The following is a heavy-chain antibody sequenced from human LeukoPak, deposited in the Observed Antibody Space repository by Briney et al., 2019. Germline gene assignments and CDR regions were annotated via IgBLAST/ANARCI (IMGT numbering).Heavy chain of an antibody. V-gene: IGHV3-23*01. D-gene: IGHD6-13*01. CDR2: ISDSGGST. J-gene: IGHJ4*02. Sequence: PGGSLRLSCAVSGFSLRRYAMSWVRKAPGKGLEWVSAISDSGGSTYHADSVKGRFTISRDNSRNTLYLQMNTLRAEDTAVYYCAKCRGSSWSDYFDYWGQGTLVTVSS. CDR3: AKCRGSSWSDYFDY. CDR1: GFSLRRYA.